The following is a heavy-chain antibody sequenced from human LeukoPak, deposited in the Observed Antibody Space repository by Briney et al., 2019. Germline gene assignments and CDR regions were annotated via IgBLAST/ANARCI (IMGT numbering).Heavy chain of an antibody. Sequence: SGGSLRLSCAASEFSFSDSAMHWVRQASGKGLEWVGRIRTKPNTYATAYAASVKGRFTISRDDSKNTAYLQMNSLKTEDTAIYYCGAISSGSYYFDYWGQGALVSVSS. J-gene: IGHJ4*02. CDR3: GAISSGSYYFDY. D-gene: IGHD3-10*01. CDR2: IRTKPNTYAT. V-gene: IGHV3-73*01. CDR1: EFSFSDSA.